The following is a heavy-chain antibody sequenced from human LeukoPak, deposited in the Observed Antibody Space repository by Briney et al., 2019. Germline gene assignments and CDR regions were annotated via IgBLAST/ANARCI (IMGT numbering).Heavy chain of an antibody. CDR2: IYYSGNT. J-gene: IGHJ5*02. D-gene: IGHD3-10*01. V-gene: IGHV4-59*12. CDR3: ARGQRVRGVIHNRFDP. Sequence: PSETLSLTCTVSGGSISNYYWTWIRQPPGKGLEWIGYIYYSGNTDYNPSLKSRVTISVDTSKNQFSLKLSSVTAADTAVYYCARGQRVRGVIHNRFDPWGQGTLVTVSS. CDR1: GGSISNYY.